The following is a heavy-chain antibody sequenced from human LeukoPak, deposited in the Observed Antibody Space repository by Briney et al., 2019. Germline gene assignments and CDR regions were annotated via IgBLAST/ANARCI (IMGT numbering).Heavy chain of an antibody. J-gene: IGHJ3*02. CDR1: GYTLTRYY. CDR3: ARVGCCSCFSCYAYCDSSGYYYVNAFVI. Sequence: ASVKVSFKASGYTLTRYYMHWVRKAPGQGLEWMGRINPNSGGTNYAQKFQGRVTMTRDTSISTAYMELSRLRSDETAVYYCARVGCCSCFSCYAYCDSSGYYYVNAFVIWGQGTIVTVSS. D-gene: IGHD3-22*01. V-gene: IGHV1-2*06. CDR2: INPNSGGT.